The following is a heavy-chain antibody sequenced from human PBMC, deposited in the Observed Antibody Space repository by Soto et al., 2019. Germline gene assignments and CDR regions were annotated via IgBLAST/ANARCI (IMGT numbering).Heavy chain of an antibody. Sequence: SETLSLTCTVSGGSISSSSYYWGWIRQPPGKGLEWIGSIYYSGSTYYNPSLKSRVTISVDTSKNQFSLKLSSVTAADTAVYYCMLGSGWKDFDYWGQGTRVTVSS. CDR2: IYYSGST. V-gene: IGHV4-39*01. CDR3: MLGSGWKDFDY. J-gene: IGHJ4*02. D-gene: IGHD3-22*01. CDR1: GGSISSSSYY.